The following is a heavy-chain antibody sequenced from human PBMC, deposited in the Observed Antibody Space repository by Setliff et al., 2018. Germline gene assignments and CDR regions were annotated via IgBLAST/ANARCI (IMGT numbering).Heavy chain of an antibody. CDR3: ARLRGAFDY. Sequence: SETLSLTCAVSGYFISSGYYWGWIRQPPGKGLEWIGYIYYSGCTNYNPSLESRVTISVDTSKNQFSLRLNSATAADTAVYYCARLRGAFDYWGQGTLVTDSS. V-gene: IGHV4-38-2*01. CDR1: GYFISSGYY. CDR2: IYYSGCT. J-gene: IGHJ4*02. D-gene: IGHD3-16*01.